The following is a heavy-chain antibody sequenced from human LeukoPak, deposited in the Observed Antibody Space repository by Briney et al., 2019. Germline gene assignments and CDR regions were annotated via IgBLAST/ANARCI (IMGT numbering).Heavy chain of an antibody. D-gene: IGHD6-13*01. Sequence: SETLSLTCTVSGGSISSYYWSWIRQPPGKGLEWIGYTYYSGSTNYNPSLKSRVTISVDTSKNQFSLKLSSVTAADTAVYYCARGTQQLVFGYFQHWGQGTLVTVSS. CDR3: ARGTQQLVFGYFQH. V-gene: IGHV4-59*08. CDR2: TYYSGST. J-gene: IGHJ1*01. CDR1: GGSISSYY.